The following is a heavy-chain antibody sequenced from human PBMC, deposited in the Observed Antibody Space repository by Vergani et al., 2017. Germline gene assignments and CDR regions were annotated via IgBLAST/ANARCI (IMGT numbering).Heavy chain of an antibody. Sequence: QVQLVPSGAEVKKPGASVKVSCKASGYTFTSYGISWVRQAPGQGLEWMGWISAYNGNTNYAQKLQGRVTMTTDTSTSTAYMELRSLRSDDTAVYYCARDLYEAYSGYDFKSTFDIWGQGTMVTVSS. CDR2: ISAYNGNT. D-gene: IGHD5-12*01. CDR1: GYTFTSYG. V-gene: IGHV1-18*01. CDR3: ARDLYEAYSGYDFKSTFDI. J-gene: IGHJ3*02.